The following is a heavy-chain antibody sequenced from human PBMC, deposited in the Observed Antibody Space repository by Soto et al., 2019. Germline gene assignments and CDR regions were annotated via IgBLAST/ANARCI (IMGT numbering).Heavy chain of an antibody. CDR2: INAGNGNT. CDR1: GYTFTSYA. J-gene: IGHJ6*03. Sequence: QVQLVQSGAEVKKPGASVKVSCKASGYTFTSYAMHWVRQAPGQRLEWMGWINAGNGNTKYSQKFQGRVTITRDTSASTAYMGLSSLRSEDTAVYYCARRVHGAYYYYMDVWGKGTTVTVSS. V-gene: IGHV1-3*01. CDR3: ARRVHGAYYYYMDV. D-gene: IGHD3-10*01.